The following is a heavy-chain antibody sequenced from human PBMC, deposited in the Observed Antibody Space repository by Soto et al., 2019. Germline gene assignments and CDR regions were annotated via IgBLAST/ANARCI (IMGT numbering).Heavy chain of an antibody. V-gene: IGHV4-39*01. CDR3: ARQRTTVVTQAYFDH. CDR1: GESISSSSYY. Sequence: SETLSLTCIVSGESISSSSYYWGWIRQPPGKGLEWIGSIYYSGRTYYNPSFKSRVTISIDTSRNQFSLKLSSVTATDTAVYYCARQRTTVVTQAYFDHWGQGALVTVS. J-gene: IGHJ4*02. CDR2: IYYSGRT. D-gene: IGHD2-21*02.